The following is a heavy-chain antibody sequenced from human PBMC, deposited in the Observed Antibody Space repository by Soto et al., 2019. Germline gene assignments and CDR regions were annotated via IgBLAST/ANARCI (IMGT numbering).Heavy chain of an antibody. CDR1: GFTFSSYA. CDR2: ISGSGGST. Sequence: GGSLRLSCAASGFTFSSYAMSWVRQAPGKGLEWVSAISGSGGSTYYADSVKGRFTISRDNSKNTLYLQMNSLRAEDTAVYYCAKEKGVGATYRFAGHITDWGQGTLVTVSS. CDR3: AKEKGVGATYRFAGHITD. J-gene: IGHJ4*02. D-gene: IGHD1-26*01. V-gene: IGHV3-23*01.